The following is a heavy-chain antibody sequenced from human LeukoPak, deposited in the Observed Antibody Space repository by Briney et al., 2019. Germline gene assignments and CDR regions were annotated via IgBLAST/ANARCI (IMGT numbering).Heavy chain of an antibody. V-gene: IGHV1-3*01. CDR3: ARARSYFQRAFDL. J-gene: IGHJ3*01. CDR1: GNTLSSYT. D-gene: IGHD2/OR15-2a*01. Sequence: ASVKVSCKASGNTLSSYTMHCVRQAPGQRLEWMGWVSGEMTYTKYSQPLQGRVTITRDTSTSTTYMELSSLRFEDTAVYFCARARSYFQRAFDLWGQGTLVTVSS. CDR2: VSGEMTYT.